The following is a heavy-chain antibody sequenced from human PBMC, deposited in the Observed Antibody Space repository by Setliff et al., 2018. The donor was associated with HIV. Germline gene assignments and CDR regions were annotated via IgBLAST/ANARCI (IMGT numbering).Heavy chain of an antibody. Sequence: LSLTCGVSGYSMSSGYYWGWIRQPPGKGLEWIGNVYHTGSTYYNPSLKSRVTISVDTSKNQFSLKLSSVIAADTAVYYCARHAAGPDGPFDYWGRGTLVTVSS. J-gene: IGHJ4*02. CDR1: GYSMSSGYY. CDR2: VYHTGST. V-gene: IGHV4-38-2*01. CDR3: ARHAAGPDGPFDY. D-gene: IGHD2-2*01.